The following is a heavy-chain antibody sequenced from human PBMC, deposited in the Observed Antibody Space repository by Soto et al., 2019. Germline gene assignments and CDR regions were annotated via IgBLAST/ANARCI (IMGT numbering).Heavy chain of an antibody. CDR3: ARELYSSGWYGSSDAFDI. CDR1: GFTFSSYS. J-gene: IGHJ3*02. V-gene: IGHV3-48*02. D-gene: IGHD6-19*01. CDR2: ISSSSSTI. Sequence: HPGGSLRLSCAASGFTFSSYSMNWVRQAPGKGLEWVSYISSSSSTIYYADSVKSRFTISRDNAKNSLYLQMNSLRDEDTAVYYCARELYSSGWYGSSDAFDIWGQGTMVTV.